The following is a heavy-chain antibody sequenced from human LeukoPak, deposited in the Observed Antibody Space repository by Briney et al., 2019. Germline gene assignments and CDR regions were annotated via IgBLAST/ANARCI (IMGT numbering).Heavy chain of an antibody. V-gene: IGHV4-30-2*02. CDR1: GGSISSGGHS. D-gene: IGHD1-26*01. CDR2: IYHSGST. CDR3: VRDRELTY. Sequence: PSETLSLACAVSGGSISSGGHSWSWIRQPPGKGLEWIGYIYHSGSTYYNPSLKSRVTISVDRSKNQFSLKLTSVTAADTAVYYCVRDRELTYWGQGTLVTVSS. J-gene: IGHJ4*02.